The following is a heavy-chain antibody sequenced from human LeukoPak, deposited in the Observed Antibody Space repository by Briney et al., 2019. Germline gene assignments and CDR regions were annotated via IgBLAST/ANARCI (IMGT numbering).Heavy chain of an antibody. CDR2: ISYDGSNK. D-gene: IGHD6-19*01. J-gene: IGHJ6*02. CDR1: GFTFSSYG. Sequence: GGSLRLSCAASGFTFSSYGMHWVRQAPGKGLEWVAVISYDGSNKYYADSVKGRFTISRDNSKNTLYLQMNSLRAEDTAVYYCAREGSVVSGWSPKDYGMDVWGQGTTVTVSS. V-gene: IGHV3-30*03. CDR3: AREGSVVSGWSPKDYGMDV.